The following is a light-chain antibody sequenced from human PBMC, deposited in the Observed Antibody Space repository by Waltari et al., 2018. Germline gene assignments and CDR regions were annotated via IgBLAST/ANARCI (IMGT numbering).Light chain of an antibody. CDR1: NSDIGGYNF. V-gene: IGLV2-14*03. J-gene: IGLJ3*02. Sequence: QSALTQPASVSGSPGQSITISCTGTNSDIGGYNFVSWYQQHPAKPPKLMIFDVTNRPSVVSDRFSGSKSGNTASLTISGLQADDEAVYYCSSYTSNSTLGVFGGGTRLTVL. CDR2: DVT. CDR3: SSYTSNSTLGV.